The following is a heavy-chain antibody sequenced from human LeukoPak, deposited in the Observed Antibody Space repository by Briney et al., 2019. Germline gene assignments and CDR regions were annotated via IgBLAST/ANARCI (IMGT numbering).Heavy chain of an antibody. J-gene: IGHJ4*02. CDR2: ITPIFGAA. Sequence: SVKVSCKASGGTFSSYAISWVRQAPGQGLEWMGGITPIFGAANYAQKFQGRVTITADESTSTTYMELSSLRSEDTAVYFCARGQDRAPTSGHYWGQGTLVTVSS. D-gene: IGHD2-2*01. CDR3: ARGQDRAPTSGHY. V-gene: IGHV1-69*13. CDR1: GGTFSSYA.